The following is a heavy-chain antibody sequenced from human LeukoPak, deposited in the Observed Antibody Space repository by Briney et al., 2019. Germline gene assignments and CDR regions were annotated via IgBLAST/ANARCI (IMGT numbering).Heavy chain of an antibody. V-gene: IGHV3-30-3*01. D-gene: IGHD2-2*01. CDR2: ISYDGSNK. CDR1: EFTFSSYA. J-gene: IGHJ5*02. CDR3: ARDRGVVVPAAILPNWFDP. Sequence: PGGSLRLSCAASEFTFSSYAMHWVRQAPGKGLEWVAVISYDGSNKYYADSVKGRFTISRDNSKNTLYLQMNSLRAEDTAVYYCARDRGVVVPAAILPNWFDPWGQGTLVTVSS.